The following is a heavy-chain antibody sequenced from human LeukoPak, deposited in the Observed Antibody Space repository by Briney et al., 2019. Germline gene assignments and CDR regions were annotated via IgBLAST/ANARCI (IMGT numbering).Heavy chain of an antibody. CDR2: IYSGGSS. Sequence: ETSETLSLTCTVSGGSISSSSYYWGWIRQPPGKELEWIGSIYSGGSSYYNPSLKSRVTMSVDTSKNQFSLKLSSVTAADTAVYYCARVAGTTGVDPWGQGTLVTVSS. D-gene: IGHD1-7*01. CDR3: ARVAGTTGVDP. V-gene: IGHV4-39*07. CDR1: GGSISSSSYY. J-gene: IGHJ5*02.